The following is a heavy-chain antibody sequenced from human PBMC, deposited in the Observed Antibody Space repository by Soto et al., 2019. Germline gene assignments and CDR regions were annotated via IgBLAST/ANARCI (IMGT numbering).Heavy chain of an antibody. CDR3: VFFVRICGVVNRMAFRAQRSTDL. V-gene: IGHV4-39*01. CDR2: LYYSGST. J-gene: IGHJ2*01. D-gene: IGHD3-3*01. Sequence: SETLCLTCTVSGGSINTRYYWGWIRQPPGKGLEWIGTLYYSGSTHYNPSLMSRVTISANTSKNQFSLKLSSVTAADTALYYCVFFVRICGVVNRMAFRAQRSTDL. CDR1: GGSINTRYY.